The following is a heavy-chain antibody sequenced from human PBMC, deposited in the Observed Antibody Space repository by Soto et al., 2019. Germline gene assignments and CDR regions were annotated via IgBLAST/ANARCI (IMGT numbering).Heavy chain of an antibody. D-gene: IGHD2-2*01. CDR1: GGSISSYY. V-gene: IGHV4-59*01. CDR3: ARTGLVPAALDY. J-gene: IGHJ4*02. Sequence: SETLSLTCTVSGGSISSYYWSWIRQPPGKGLEWIGYIYYSGSTNYNPSLKSRVTISVDTSKNQFSLKLSSVTAADTAVYYCARTGLVPAALDYWGQGTLVTVSS. CDR2: IYYSGST.